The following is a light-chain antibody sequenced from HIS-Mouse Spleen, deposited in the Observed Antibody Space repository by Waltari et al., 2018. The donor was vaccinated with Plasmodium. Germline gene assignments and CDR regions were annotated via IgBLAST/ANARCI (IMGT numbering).Light chain of an antibody. Sequence: EIVLTQSPATLSLSPGERATLSCRASQSFSSYLAWYQQKPGQAPRLLLYDASNRATGIPARFSGSGSGTDFTLTISSLEPEDFAVYYCQQRSNWLTFGGGTKVEIK. J-gene: IGKJ4*01. CDR1: QSFSSY. CDR3: QQRSNWLT. V-gene: IGKV3-11*01. CDR2: DAS.